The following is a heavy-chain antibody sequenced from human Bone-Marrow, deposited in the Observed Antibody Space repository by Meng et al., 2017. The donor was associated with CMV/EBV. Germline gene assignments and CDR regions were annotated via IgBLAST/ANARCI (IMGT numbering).Heavy chain of an antibody. CDR1: GGTFSSYT. CDR3: ASGDTIFGVVINLGYYYGMDV. J-gene: IGHJ6*02. V-gene: IGHV1-69*02. Sequence: SVKVSCKASGGTFSSYTISWVRQAPGQGLEWMGRIIPILGIANYAQKFQGRVTITADTSTSKAYMELSSLRSEDTAVYSCASGDTIFGVVINLGYYYGMDVWGQGTTVTVSS. CDR2: IIPILGIA. D-gene: IGHD3-3*01.